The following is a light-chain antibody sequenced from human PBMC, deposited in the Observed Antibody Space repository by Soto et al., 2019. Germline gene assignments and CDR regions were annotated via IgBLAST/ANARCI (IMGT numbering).Light chain of an antibody. CDR3: CSYTSSSTPWV. J-gene: IGLJ1*01. V-gene: IGLV2-14*03. CDR1: SSDVGGYNY. CDR2: DVS. Sequence: QSAPTQPASVSGSPGQSITISCTGTSSDVGGYNYVSWYQQHPGKAPKLMIFDVSDRPSGVSSRFSASKSGNTASLTISGLQAEDEADYYCCSYTSSSTPWVFGTGTKVTVL.